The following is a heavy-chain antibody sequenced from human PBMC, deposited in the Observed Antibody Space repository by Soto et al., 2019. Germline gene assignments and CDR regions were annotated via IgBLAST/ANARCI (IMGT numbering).Heavy chain of an antibody. Sequence: GGSLRLSCTASGFTFGDYAMSWFRQAPGKGLEWVGFIRSKAYGGTTEYAASVKGRFTISRDDSKSIAYLQMNSLKTEDTAVYYCTRVGQWLVYYFDYWGQGTLVTVSS. V-gene: IGHV3-49*03. J-gene: IGHJ4*02. D-gene: IGHD6-19*01. CDR3: TRVGQWLVYYFDY. CDR1: GFTFGDYA. CDR2: IRSKAYGGTT.